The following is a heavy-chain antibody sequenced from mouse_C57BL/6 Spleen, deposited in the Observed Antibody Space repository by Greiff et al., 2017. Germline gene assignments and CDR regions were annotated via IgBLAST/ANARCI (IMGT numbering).Heavy chain of an antibody. CDR3: ARDPLTTGYAMDY. V-gene: IGHV1-64*01. D-gene: IGHD1-1*01. Sequence: QVQLQQSGAELVKPGASVKLSCKASGYTFTSYWMHWVKQRPGQGLEWIGMIHPNSGSTNYNEKFKSKATLTVDKSSSTAYMQLSSLTSEDSAVYYCARDPLTTGYAMDYWGQGTSVTVSS. J-gene: IGHJ4*01. CDR2: IHPNSGST. CDR1: GYTFTSYW.